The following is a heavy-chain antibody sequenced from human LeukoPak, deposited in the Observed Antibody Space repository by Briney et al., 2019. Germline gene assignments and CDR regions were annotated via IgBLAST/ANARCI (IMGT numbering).Heavy chain of an antibody. CDR2: ISSSSGSI. V-gene: IGHV3-48*01. J-gene: IGHJ6*02. CDR1: GFSFSGYS. Sequence: QAGGSLRLSCVASGFSFSGYSLNWVRQAPGRGLEWISYISSSSGSIYYADSVNGRFSISRDNAKNSLYLQMNSLRAEDTAVYYCAKSSGSAYYYYGMDVWGQGTTVTVSS. CDR3: AKSSGSAYYYYGMDV. D-gene: IGHD3-10*01.